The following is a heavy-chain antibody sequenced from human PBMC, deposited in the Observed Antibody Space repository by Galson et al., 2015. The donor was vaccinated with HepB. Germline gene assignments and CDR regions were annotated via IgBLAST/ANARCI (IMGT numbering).Heavy chain of an antibody. CDR3: ARDPSSWTDITENWFDP. CDR2: MNPNSGNT. Sequence: QSGAEAKKPGESLKVSCKASGYTFTSYDINWVRQATGQGLEWMGWMNPNSGNTGYAQKFQGRVTMTRNTSISTAYMELSSLRSEDTAVYYCARDPSSWTDITENWFDPWGQGTLVTVSS. CDR1: GYTFTSYD. J-gene: IGHJ5*02. D-gene: IGHD6-13*01. V-gene: IGHV1-8*01.